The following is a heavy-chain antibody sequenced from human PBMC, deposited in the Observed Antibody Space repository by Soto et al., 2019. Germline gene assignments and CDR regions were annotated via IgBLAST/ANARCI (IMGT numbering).Heavy chain of an antibody. CDR3: ARGFIAAAGNNWLDP. J-gene: IGHJ5*02. D-gene: IGHD6-13*01. V-gene: IGHV1-46*01. CDR1: GYTFTSYY. CDR2: INPSGGST. Sequence: ASVKVSCKASGYTFTSYYIHWVRQAPAQGLEWMGIINPSGGSTSYAQKFQGRVTMTRDTSTSTAYMELSSLRSEDTAVCYCARGFIAAAGNNWLDPWGQRTLVTVSS.